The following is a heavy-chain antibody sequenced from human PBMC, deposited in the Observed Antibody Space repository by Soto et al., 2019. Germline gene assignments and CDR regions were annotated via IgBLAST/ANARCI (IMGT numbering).Heavy chain of an antibody. CDR3: ARGGIWQLVPDWFDH. D-gene: IGHD6-6*01. J-gene: IGHJ5*02. Sequence: XGSLRLSCAASGFTFSSYSMNWVRQAPGKGLEWVSYISSSSSTIYYADSVKGRFTISRDNAKNSLYLQMNSLRDEDTAVYYCARGGIWQLVPDWFDHWGQGNLVTVSS. CDR2: ISSSSSTI. CDR1: GFTFSSYS. V-gene: IGHV3-48*02.